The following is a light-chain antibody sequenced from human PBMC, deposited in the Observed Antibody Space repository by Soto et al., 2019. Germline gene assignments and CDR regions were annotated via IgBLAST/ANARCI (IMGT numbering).Light chain of an antibody. CDR1: SSDVGGYKY. V-gene: IGLV2-8*01. CDR3: SSYAGSNNF. CDR2: EVS. Sequence: QSVLTQPPSASGSPGQSVTISCTGTSSDVGGYKYVSWYQQHPGKAPKLMIYEVSKRPSGVPDRFSGSKSGNTASLTVSGLQAEDEADYYCSSYAGSNNFFGTGTKLTV. J-gene: IGLJ1*01.